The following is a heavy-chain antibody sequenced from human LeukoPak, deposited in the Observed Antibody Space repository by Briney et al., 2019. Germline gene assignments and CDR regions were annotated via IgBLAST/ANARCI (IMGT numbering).Heavy chain of an antibody. CDR3: ATRSGSYYLDY. CDR2: FDPEDGET. D-gene: IGHD1-26*01. V-gene: IGHV1-24*01. J-gene: IGHJ4*02. Sequence: GASVKVSCKASGYTFTGYYMHWVRQAPGKGLEWMGGFDPEDGETIYAQKFQGRVTMTEDTSTDTAYMELSSLRSEDTAVYYCATRSGSYYLDYWGQGTLVTVSS. CDR1: GYTFTGYY.